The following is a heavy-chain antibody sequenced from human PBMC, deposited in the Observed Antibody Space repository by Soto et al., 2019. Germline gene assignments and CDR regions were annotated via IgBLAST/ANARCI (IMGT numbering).Heavy chain of an antibody. CDR3: ARARYDSSGYYYFDY. Sequence: SETLSLTCTASGGSISGYYWSWIRQPPGKGLEWIGYIYYSGSTIYNPSLKSRVTISVDTSKNQFSLKLSSVTAADTAVYYCARARYDSSGYYYFDYWGQGTLVTVSS. J-gene: IGHJ4*02. CDR1: GGSISGYY. V-gene: IGHV4-59*01. D-gene: IGHD3-22*01. CDR2: IYYSGST.